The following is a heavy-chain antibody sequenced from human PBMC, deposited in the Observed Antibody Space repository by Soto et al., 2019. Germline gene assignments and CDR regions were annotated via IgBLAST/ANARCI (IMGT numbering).Heavy chain of an antibody. CDR1: GGTFSSYS. Sequence: QVQLVQSGAEVKKPGSSVKVSCKASGGTFSSYSINWVRQAPGQGLEWMGEIIPIFGTANYAQKFQGRVTITADESTSTAYMELSSLRSEETAVYYFARAGGRHSGGIDYGGQGTLVTGSS. CDR3: ARAGGRHSGGIDY. J-gene: IGHJ4*02. CDR2: IIPIFGTA. V-gene: IGHV1-69*01. D-gene: IGHD1-26*01.